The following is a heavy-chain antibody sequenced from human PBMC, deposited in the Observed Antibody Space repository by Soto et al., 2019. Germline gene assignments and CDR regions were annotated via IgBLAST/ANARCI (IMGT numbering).Heavy chain of an antibody. Sequence: PGGSLRLSCVASGFALSSYSMNWVRQAPGKGLEWVSYISGSSRTLYYADSVKGRFTISRDNAKNSLYLQMNSLRDEDTAVYYCGRDLTPSGWGLLPLIDYWGPGTLVTVSS. CDR1: GFALSSYS. V-gene: IGHV3-48*02. D-gene: IGHD1-26*01. CDR3: GRDLTPSGWGLLPLIDY. J-gene: IGHJ4*02. CDR2: ISGSSRTL.